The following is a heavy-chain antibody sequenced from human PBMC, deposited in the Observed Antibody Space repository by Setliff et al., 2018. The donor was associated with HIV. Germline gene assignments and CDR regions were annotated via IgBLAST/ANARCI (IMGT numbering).Heavy chain of an antibody. CDR3: ARNYYDRSGHHPDY. J-gene: IGHJ4*02. V-gene: IGHV1-69*10. CDR1: GGTFSSYA. CDR2: IIPILGIA. Sequence: SVKVSCKASGGTFSSYAISWVRQAPGQGLEWMGGIIPILGIANYAQKLQGRVTMTTDTSTSTAYMELRSLRSDDTAMYYCARNYYDRSGHHPDYWGQGTLVTVSS. D-gene: IGHD3-22*01.